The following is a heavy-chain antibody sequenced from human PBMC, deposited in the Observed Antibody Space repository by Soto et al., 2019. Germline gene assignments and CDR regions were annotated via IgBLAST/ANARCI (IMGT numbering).Heavy chain of an antibody. CDR2: IYHSGST. V-gene: IGHV4-38-2*01. CDR3: ARSKYYGSGSYYNEGAFDI. CDR1: CYSISSGYY. D-gene: IGHD3-10*01. Sequence: PSETLSLTCAVSCYSISSGYYWGWIRQPPGKGLEWIGSIYHSGSTYYNPSLKSRVTISVDTSKNQFSLKLSSVTAADTAVHYCARSKYYGSGSYYNEGAFDIWGQGTMVTVSS. J-gene: IGHJ3*02.